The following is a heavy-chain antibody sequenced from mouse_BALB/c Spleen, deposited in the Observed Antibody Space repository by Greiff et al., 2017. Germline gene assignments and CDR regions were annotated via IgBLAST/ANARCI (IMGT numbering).Heavy chain of an antibody. CDR3: ARGGITDFAY. D-gene: IGHD1-3*01. Sequence: EVQLQESGPELVKPGASVKIPCKASGYTFTDYNMDWVKQSHGKSLEWIGDINPNNGGTIYNQKFKGKATLTVDKSSSTAYMELRSLTSEDTAVYYCARGGITDFAYWGQGTLVTVSA. CDR1: GYTFTDYN. V-gene: IGHV1-18*01. J-gene: IGHJ3*01. CDR2: INPNNGGT.